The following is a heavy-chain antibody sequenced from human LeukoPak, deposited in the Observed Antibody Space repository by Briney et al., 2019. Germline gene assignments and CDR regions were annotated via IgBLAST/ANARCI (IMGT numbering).Heavy chain of an antibody. V-gene: IGHV3-23*01. J-gene: IGHJ3*01. D-gene: IGHD5-24*01. CDR1: GFNFRDAA. Sequence: GGSLRLPCAASGFNFRDAAMTWVRQAPGKGLEWVSLISFSGDNSYYADSVKGRFTTSRDNSKNTLSLQMNSLRVEDTAIYYCAKDIQLSTWGLGTMVTVSS. CDR3: AKDIQLST. CDR2: ISFSGDNS.